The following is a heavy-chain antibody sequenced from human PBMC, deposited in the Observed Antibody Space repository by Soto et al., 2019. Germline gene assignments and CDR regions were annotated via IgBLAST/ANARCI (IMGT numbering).Heavy chain of an antibody. Sequence: QVQLVESGGGVAQPGRSLRLFCAASGFTLSSYSLHWVRQSPGKGLEWVAAISSDGIEKHYADSVKGRFTISRDNSKNTLSLQLNSLRTEDTAVYYCARMFGFSYGPANRGMDVWGQGTTVTVSS. D-gene: IGHD5-18*01. CDR1: GFTLSSYS. CDR3: ARMFGFSYGPANRGMDV. V-gene: IGHV3-30*04. J-gene: IGHJ6*02. CDR2: ISSDGIEK.